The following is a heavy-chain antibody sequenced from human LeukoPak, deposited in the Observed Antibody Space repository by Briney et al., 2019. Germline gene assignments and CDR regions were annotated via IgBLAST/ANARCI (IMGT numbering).Heavy chain of an antibody. CDR1: GYTFTSYG. CDR2: ISAYNGNT. V-gene: IGHV1-18*04. D-gene: IGHD6-19*01. CDR3: ARGLVIAVAGPFFDY. Sequence: ASVKVSCKASGYTFTSYGISWVRQAPGQGLEWMGWISAYNGNTNYAQKLRGRVTMTTDTSTSTAYMELRSLRSDDTAVYYCARGLVIAVAGPFFDYWGQGTLVTVSS. J-gene: IGHJ4*02.